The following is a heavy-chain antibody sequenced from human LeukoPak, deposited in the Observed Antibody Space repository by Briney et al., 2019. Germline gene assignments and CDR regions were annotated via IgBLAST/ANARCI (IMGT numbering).Heavy chain of an antibody. Sequence: GASVKVSCKASGYTFTSYGTNWVRQAPGQGLEWMGWMNPKNGATGYAQKFQGRVTMTRDTSIGTAYMELSSLVSEDTAAYYCARMDRLSATPTTDWFDPWGQGTLVTVSS. V-gene: IGHV1-8*01. CDR3: ARMDRLSATPTTDWFDP. CDR1: GYTFTSYG. J-gene: IGHJ5*02. CDR2: MNPKNGAT. D-gene: IGHD3-16*02.